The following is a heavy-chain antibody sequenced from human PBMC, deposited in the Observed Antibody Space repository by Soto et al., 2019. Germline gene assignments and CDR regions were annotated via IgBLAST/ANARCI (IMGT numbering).Heavy chain of an antibody. CDR2: FDPEDGET. Sequence: ASVKVSCKVSGYTLTELSMHWVRQAPGKGLEWMGGFDPEDGETIYAQKFQGRVTMTEDTSTDTAYMELSSLRSEDTAVYYCATAPNPSHYGSGSLYYFDYWGQGTLVTVSS. J-gene: IGHJ4*02. D-gene: IGHD3-10*01. CDR1: GYTLTELS. V-gene: IGHV1-24*01. CDR3: ATAPNPSHYGSGSLYYFDY.